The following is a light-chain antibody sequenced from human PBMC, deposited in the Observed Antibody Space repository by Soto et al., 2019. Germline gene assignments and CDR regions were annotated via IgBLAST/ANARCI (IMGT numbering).Light chain of an antibody. Sequence: EIVMTQSPATLSVSPGGRATLSCRASQSISDTLAWYQQKPGQAPRLLILGASTRATGVPARFSGSGSGTEFTLSISSLQSEDFAVYYCKQYKEWPPFTFGQGTRLEIK. CDR2: GAS. J-gene: IGKJ5*01. CDR3: KQYKEWPPFT. CDR1: QSISDT. V-gene: IGKV3-15*01.